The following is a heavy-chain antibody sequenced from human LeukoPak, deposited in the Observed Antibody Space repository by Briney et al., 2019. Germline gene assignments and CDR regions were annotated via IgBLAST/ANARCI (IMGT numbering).Heavy chain of an antibody. D-gene: IGHD6-13*01. CDR1: GYSFTSYW. V-gene: IGHV5-51*01. J-gene: IGHJ4*02. CDR2: IYPGDSVT. Sequence: RESLKISCKASGYSFTSYWIGWVRQMPGKGLEWMGIIYPGDSVTRYSPSFQGQVTISAAKSINTAYLQWSSLKASDSAIFYCVRLRRSSSWYGDFDYWGQGTLVTVPS. CDR3: VRLRRSSSWYGDFDY.